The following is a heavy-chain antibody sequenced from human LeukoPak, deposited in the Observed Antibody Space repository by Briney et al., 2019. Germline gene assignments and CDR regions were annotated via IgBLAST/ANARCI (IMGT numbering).Heavy chain of an antibody. V-gene: IGHV3-30*18. CDR1: GFTFSTHA. Sequence: PGGSLRLSCAASGFTFSTHAMHWVRQAPGKGLEWVAVISYDGSTKFYADSVKGRFTISRDNSKSTLYLLMNSLGGEDTAVYYCAKDRVGSPQNDAFNIWGQGTMVTVSS. J-gene: IGHJ3*02. CDR3: AKDRVGSPQNDAFNI. CDR2: ISYDGSTK. D-gene: IGHD1-26*01.